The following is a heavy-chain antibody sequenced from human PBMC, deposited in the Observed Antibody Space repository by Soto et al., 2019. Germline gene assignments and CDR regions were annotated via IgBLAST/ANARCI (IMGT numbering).Heavy chain of an antibody. J-gene: IGHJ6*02. CDR1: GGTFSTSA. D-gene: IGHD3-3*02. V-gene: IGHV1-69*05. CDR3: ARDKGRQQLGGNYYYILDV. Sequence: QVQLVQSGAEVKKPGSSVKVSCKASGGTFSTSAISWVRQAPGQGLEWVGGIMPVFATPDYAQKFQGRVTXXXDXSTTTAYLELTSLRTDDTAVYYCARDKGRQQLGGNYYYILDVWGQGTAIIVSS. CDR2: IMPVFATP.